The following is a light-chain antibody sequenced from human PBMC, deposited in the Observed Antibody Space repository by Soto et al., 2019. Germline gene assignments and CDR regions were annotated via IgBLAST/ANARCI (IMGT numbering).Light chain of an antibody. J-gene: IGLJ1*01. CDR1: SSDVGGYKY. Sequence: QSALTQPASVSGSPGQSITISCTGTSSDVGGYKYVSWYQQHPGKAPKLLIYEVSNRPSGVSNRFSGSKSGNTASLTISGLQAEDEADYYCSPYTGSSIYVFGTGTKLTVL. V-gene: IGLV2-14*01. CDR2: EVS. CDR3: SPYTGSSIYV.